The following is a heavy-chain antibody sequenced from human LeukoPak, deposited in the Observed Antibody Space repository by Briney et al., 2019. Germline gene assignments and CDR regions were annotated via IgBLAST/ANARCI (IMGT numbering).Heavy chain of an antibody. CDR1: GFTFSSYA. CDR3: AKGDTAIVTFGYYYGMDV. D-gene: IGHD5-18*01. CDR2: ISGSGGST. J-gene: IGHJ6*02. V-gene: IGHV3-23*01. Sequence: GSLRLSCAASGFTFSSYAMSWVRQAPGKGLEWVSAISGSGGSTYYADSVKGRFTISRDNSKNTLYLQMNSLRAEDTAVYYCAKGDTAIVTFGYYYGMDVWGQGTTVTVSS.